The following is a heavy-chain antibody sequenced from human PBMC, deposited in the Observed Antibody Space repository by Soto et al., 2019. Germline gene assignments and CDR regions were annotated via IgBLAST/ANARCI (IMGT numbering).Heavy chain of an antibody. V-gene: IGHV1-18*01. CDR2: MNPYNVNT. J-gene: IGHJ5*02. D-gene: IGHD6-13*01. CDR1: GYTFTSFD. CDR3: AVGRLRRSSWSWFDH. Sequence: GASVKVSCKTSGYTFTSFDTSWVRQAPGQGLEWMGWMNPYNVNTNYAQKFQGRVTMTTDTSTSTAYMELRSLRSDDTAVYYCAVGRLRRSSWSWFDHWGQGTLVTVSS.